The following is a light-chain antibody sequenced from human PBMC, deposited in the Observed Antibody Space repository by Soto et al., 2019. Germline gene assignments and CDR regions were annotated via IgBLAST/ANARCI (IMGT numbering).Light chain of an antibody. CDR2: AAS. J-gene: IGKJ2*01. V-gene: IGKV3-20*01. CDR1: QSVSSSF. CDR3: QQYGSSPYT. Sequence: EIVLTQSPGTLSLSPGERATLSCMASQSVSSSFLAWYQHKPGQAPRLLIYAASSRATGVPDRFSGSGSGTYSTLTISRLEPEDFALYYCQQYGSSPYTFGQGTKLEIK.